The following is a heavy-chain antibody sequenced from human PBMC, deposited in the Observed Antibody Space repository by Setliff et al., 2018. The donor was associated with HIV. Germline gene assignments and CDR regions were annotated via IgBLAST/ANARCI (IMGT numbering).Heavy chain of an antibody. CDR2: IYESGSA. CDR3: VRDHRLRGKFHFDS. D-gene: IGHD2-21*01. J-gene: IGHJ4*02. CDR1: GGSISSDSY. V-gene: IGHV4-4*02. Sequence: SETLSLTCTVSGGSISSDSYMRWVRQPPGKGLEWIGEIYESGSANYNPSLTSGVTMSVDKSKNHFSLKMNSVTAADTAVYFCVRDHRLRGKFHFDSWGQGTLVTVSS.